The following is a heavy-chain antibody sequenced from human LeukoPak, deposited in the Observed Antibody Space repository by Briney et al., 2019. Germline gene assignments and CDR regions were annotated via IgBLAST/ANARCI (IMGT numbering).Heavy chain of an antibody. CDR1: GGSFSGYY. J-gene: IGHJ4*02. D-gene: IGHD3-22*01. V-gene: IGHV4-34*01. Sequence: SETLSLTCAVYGGSFSGYYWSWIRQPPGKGLEWIGEINHSGSTNYNPSLKSRVTISVDTSKNQFSLKLSSVTAADTAVYYCARYSPLHRPYSSGYSSFDYWGQGTLVTVSS. CDR3: ARYSPLHRPYSSGYSSFDY. CDR2: INHSGST.